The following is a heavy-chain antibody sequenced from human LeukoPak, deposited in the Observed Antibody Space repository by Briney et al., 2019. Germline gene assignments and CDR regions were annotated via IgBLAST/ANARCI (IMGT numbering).Heavy chain of an antibody. CDR2: ISYDGSNK. V-gene: IGHV3-30*18. CDR1: GFAFSSYG. Sequence: PGGSLRLSCAASGFAFSSYGMHWVRQAPGKGLEWVAVISYDGSNKYYADSVKGRFTISRDNSKNTLYLQMNSLRAEDTAVYYCAKESSGSYVDYWGQGT. J-gene: IGHJ4*02. CDR3: AKESSGSYVDY. D-gene: IGHD5-18*01.